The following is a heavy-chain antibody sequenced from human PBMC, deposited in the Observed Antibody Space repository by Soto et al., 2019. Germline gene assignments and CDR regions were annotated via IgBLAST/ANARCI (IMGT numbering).Heavy chain of an antibody. V-gene: IGHV1-18*01. Sequence: APVKVSCKASGYTFTSYGISWVRQAPGQGLEWMGWISAYNGNTNYAQKLQGRVTMTTDTSTSTAYLELRSLRSDDTAVYYCARDRNYDILTGLDYWGQGNLVTVSS. CDR2: ISAYNGNT. CDR3: ARDRNYDILTGLDY. D-gene: IGHD3-9*01. J-gene: IGHJ4*02. CDR1: GYTFTSYG.